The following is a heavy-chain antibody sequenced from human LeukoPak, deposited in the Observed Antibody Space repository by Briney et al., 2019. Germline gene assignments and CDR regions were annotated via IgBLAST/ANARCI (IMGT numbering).Heavy chain of an antibody. CDR2: IWYDGGNK. CDR3: ARGSTMDAFDI. V-gene: IGHV3-33*01. D-gene: IGHD3-10*01. Sequence: PGGSLRLSRAASGFTFSSYGMHWVRQAPGKGLEWVAVIWYDGGNKYYADSVKGRFTISRDNSKNTLYLQMNSLRAEDTAVYYCARGSTMDAFDIWGQGTMVTVSS. J-gene: IGHJ3*02. CDR1: GFTFSSYG.